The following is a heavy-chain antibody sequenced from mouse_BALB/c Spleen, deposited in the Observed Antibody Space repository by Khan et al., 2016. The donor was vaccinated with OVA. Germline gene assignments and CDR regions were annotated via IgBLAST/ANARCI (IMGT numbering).Heavy chain of an antibody. CDR2: ISPSSGYT. J-gene: IGHJ2*01. Sequence: QVQLQQSGAELARPGASVKMSCKASGYTFTNYTMHWVKQRPGQGLEWIGYISPSSGYTDYNQKFKDKATLTADKSSSTAYMQLTSLTSDDSAFYYCVRIPVPPYFFDSWGQGTTLTVSS. CDR3: VRIPVPPYFFDS. V-gene: IGHV1-4*01. CDR1: GYTFTNYT.